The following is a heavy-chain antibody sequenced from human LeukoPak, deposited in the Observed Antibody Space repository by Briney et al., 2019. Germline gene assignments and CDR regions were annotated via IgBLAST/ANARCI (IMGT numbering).Heavy chain of an antibody. CDR2: INPNSGDT. CDR3: SREGDYSVYGRLWYFDL. CDR1: GYTFTGYF. V-gene: IGHV1-2*02. D-gene: IGHD5/OR15-5a*01. Sequence: ASVKVCCKTSGYTFTGYFMHWVRQAPGQGLEWMGWINPNSGDTNYAQKFQGRVTMIRDTSISTAYMELTRLSSDDTAMYYCSREGDYSVYGRLWYFDLWGRGTLVTVSS. J-gene: IGHJ2*01.